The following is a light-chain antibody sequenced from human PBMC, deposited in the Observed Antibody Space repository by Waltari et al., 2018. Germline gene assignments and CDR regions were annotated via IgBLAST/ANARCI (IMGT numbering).Light chain of an antibody. V-gene: IGLV2-14*01. CDR3: SSYTSTWV. J-gene: IGLJ3*02. CDR2: DVS. Sequence: QSALTQSASVSGSPGQSITISCTGTRSDFAVFNYVSWYQQPPGKAPQLMIYDVSKRPSGVSNRFSGSKSGNTASLTISGLQAEDEADYYCSSYTSTWVFGGGTKLTVL. CDR1: RSDFAVFNY.